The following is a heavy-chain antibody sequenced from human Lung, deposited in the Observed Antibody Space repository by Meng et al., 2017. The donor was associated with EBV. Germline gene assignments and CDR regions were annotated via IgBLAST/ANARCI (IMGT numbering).Heavy chain of an antibody. J-gene: IGHJ4*02. CDR3: ARVGFCSSTSCNRWIFDS. Sequence: GQLEGSGPGLVKPSQTLSLTCAVSGGSISSGGYYWSWIRQPPGKGLEWIGYIYYSGNTYYNPSLMSRLTISSDTSKNQFSLNLSSVTAADTAVYYCARVGFCSSTSCNRWIFDSWGQGTLVTVSS. V-gene: IGHV4-30-4*01. CDR2: IYYSGNT. D-gene: IGHD2-2*01. CDR1: GGSISSGGYY.